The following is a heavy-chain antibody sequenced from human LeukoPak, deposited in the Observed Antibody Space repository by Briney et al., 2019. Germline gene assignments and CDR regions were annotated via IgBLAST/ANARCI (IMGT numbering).Heavy chain of an antibody. CDR3: ARVTTVTRSPWSWGPKKIGQEVNWFDP. CDR1: GYTFSDYS. CDR2: ISPYNADT. Sequence: ASVKVSCKASGYTFSDYSITWVRQAPGQGLEWMEWISPYNADTNYAQNFQGRVTITTGRSTSTAYLELRNLRSDATAVYYCARVTTVTRSPWSWGPKKIGQEVNWFDPWGQGTLITVS. D-gene: IGHD4-17*01. J-gene: IGHJ5*02. V-gene: IGHV1-18*01.